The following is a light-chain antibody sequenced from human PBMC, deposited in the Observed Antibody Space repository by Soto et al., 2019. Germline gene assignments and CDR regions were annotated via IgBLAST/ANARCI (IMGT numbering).Light chain of an antibody. J-gene: IGLJ2*01. Sequence: QSALTQPRSVSGSPGQSVTISCTGTSSDVGGYNYVSWYQQHPGKAPKHMIYDVSKRPSGVPDRFSGSKSGNTASLTISGLQAEDVADYYCCSYAGSYTFVVFGGGTKLTVL. CDR3: CSYAGSYTFVV. CDR1: SSDVGGYNY. V-gene: IGLV2-11*01. CDR2: DVS.